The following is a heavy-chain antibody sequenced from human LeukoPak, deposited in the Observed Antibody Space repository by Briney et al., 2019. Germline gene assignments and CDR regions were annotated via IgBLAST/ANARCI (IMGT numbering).Heavy chain of an antibody. D-gene: IGHD6-6*01. CDR3: ARGARNYYYYMDV. Sequence: ASVKVSCKASGYTFTRYGINWVRQAPGQGLEWMGRISAYNGYTNYAQKFQGRVTMTRNTSISTAYMELSSLRSEDTAVYYCARGARNYYYYMDVWGKGTTVTISS. J-gene: IGHJ6*03. CDR2: ISAYNGYT. V-gene: IGHV1-18*01. CDR1: GYTFTRYG.